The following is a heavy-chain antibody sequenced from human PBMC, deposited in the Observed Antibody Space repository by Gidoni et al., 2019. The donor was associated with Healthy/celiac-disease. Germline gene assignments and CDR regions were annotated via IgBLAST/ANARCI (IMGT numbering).Heavy chain of an antibody. CDR3: YSDYYGSGSNDY. CDR1: GYTFTSYD. V-gene: IGHV1-8*01. J-gene: IGHJ4*02. CDR2: MNPNSGNT. D-gene: IGHD3-10*01. Sequence: QVQLVQSGAEVKKPGASVKVSCKASGYTFTSYDINWVRQATGQGLEWMGWMNPNSGNTGYAQKFQGRVTMTRNTSISTAYMELSSLRSEDTAVYYCYSDYYGSGSNDYWGQGTLVTVSS.